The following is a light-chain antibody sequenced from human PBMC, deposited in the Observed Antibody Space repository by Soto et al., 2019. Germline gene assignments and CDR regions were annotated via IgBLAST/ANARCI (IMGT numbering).Light chain of an antibody. J-gene: IGLJ3*02. CDR2: ENN. Sequence: QSMLTQPPSVSAAPGQTVTISCSGSSSNIGNNYVSWYQQLPGTAPKLLIYENNKRPSGIPDRFSGSKSGTSATLGITGLQTGDEADYYCGTWDSSLSAWVFGGGTKLTVL. CDR3: GTWDSSLSAWV. V-gene: IGLV1-51*02. CDR1: SSNIGNNY.